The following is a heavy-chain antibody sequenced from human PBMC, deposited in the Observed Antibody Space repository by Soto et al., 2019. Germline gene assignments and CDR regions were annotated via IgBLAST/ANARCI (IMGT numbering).Heavy chain of an antibody. D-gene: IGHD3-22*01. V-gene: IGHV3-21*01. CDR1: GFTFSSYS. CDR2: ISSSSYI. CDR3: ARDLDDSSGYSPGSFDY. J-gene: IGHJ4*02. Sequence: GGSLRLSCAASGFTFSSYSMNWVRQAPGKGLEWVSSISSSSYIYYADSVKGRFTISRDNAKNSLYLQMNSLRAEDTAVYYCARDLDDSSGYSPGSFDYWGQGTLVTVSS.